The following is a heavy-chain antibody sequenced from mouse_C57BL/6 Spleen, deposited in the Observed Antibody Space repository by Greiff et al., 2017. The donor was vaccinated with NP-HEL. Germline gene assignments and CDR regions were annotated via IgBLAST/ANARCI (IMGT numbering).Heavy chain of an antibody. CDR1: GYTFTSYR. J-gene: IGHJ3*01. CDR3: ARSFQLRSDAWFAY. D-gene: IGHD1-1*01. V-gene: IGHV1-53*01. Sequence: QVQLQQPGTELVKPGASVKLSCKASGYTFTSYRMHWVKQRPGQGLEWIGNINPSNGGTNYNEKFKSKATLTVDKSSSTAYMQLSSLTSEDSAVYYCARSFQLRSDAWFAYWGQGTLVTVSA. CDR2: INPSNGGT.